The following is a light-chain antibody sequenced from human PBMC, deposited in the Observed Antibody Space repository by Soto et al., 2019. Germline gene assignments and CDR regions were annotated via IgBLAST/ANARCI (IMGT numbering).Light chain of an antibody. CDR2: GTS. CDR1: QSVPSSL. V-gene: IGKV3-20*01. CDR3: QQQTDSPPTWT. J-gene: IGKJ2*02. Sequence: EIVLTQSPGTLSLSPGARATLSFRASQSVPSSLLAWCKHKPGQAPRLLISGTSSRATGIPDRFSGSGSGTDFRLTISSLEPDDSAVYYGQQQTDSPPTWTFGQGTKLEIK.